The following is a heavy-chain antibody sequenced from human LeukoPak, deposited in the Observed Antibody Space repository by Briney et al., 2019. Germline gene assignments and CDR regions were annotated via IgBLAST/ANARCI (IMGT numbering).Heavy chain of an antibody. CDR1: GFTFSSYA. CDR3: ARDLRDCSSTSCYCYFDY. J-gene: IGHJ4*02. CDR2: ISSNGGST. V-gene: IGHV3-64*01. D-gene: IGHD2-2*01. Sequence: GGSLRLSCAASGFTFSSYAMHWVRQAPGKGLEYVSAISSNGGSTYYANSVKGRFTISRDNSKNTLYLQMGSLRAEDKAVYYCARDLRDCSSTSCYCYFDYWGQGTLVTVSS.